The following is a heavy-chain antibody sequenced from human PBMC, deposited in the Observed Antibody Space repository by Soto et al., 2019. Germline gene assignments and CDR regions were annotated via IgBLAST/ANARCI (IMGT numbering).Heavy chain of an antibody. CDR2: IIPIGGTP. CDR3: ATNYYDGSGHYFIFEH. D-gene: IGHD3-22*01. J-gene: IGHJ4*02. CDR1: GRTFNNYA. Sequence: QVQLVQSGAEVKKPGSSVKVSCKASGRTFNNYAISWVRQAPGIGFEWLGVIIPIGGTPEHAQKFQGRVTMSADESTNTAYMELSSLRSEDTAVYYCATNYYDGSGHYFIFEHWGQGTLVTVSS. V-gene: IGHV1-69*01.